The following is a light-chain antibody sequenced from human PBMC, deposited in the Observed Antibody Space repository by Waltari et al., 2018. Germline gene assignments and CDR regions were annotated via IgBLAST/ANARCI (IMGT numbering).Light chain of an antibody. CDR2: GAS. CDR3: QQYGRSPLT. CDR1: QSVSGSY. V-gene: IGKV3-20*01. Sequence: EIVFTQSPGTLSLSPAERAPLSCRASQSVSGSYLAWYQRKPGQAPRLLIYGASSGATGIPDRFSGSGSGTDFTLTISRLEPEDFAVYYCQQYGRSPLTFGGGTKVQIK. J-gene: IGKJ4*01.